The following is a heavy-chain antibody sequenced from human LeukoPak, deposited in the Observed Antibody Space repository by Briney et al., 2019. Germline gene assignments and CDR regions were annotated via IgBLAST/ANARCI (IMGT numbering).Heavy chain of an antibody. CDR3: AKAPYYYDSSGYYSCDY. Sequence: GGSLRLSCAASGFTFSSYAMSWVRQAPGKGLEWVSDISGSGGSTYYADSVKGRFTISRDNSKNTLYLQMNSLRAEDTAVYYCAKAPYYYDSSGYYSCDYWGQGTLVTVSS. CDR1: GFTFSSYA. CDR2: ISGSGGST. V-gene: IGHV3-23*01. D-gene: IGHD3-22*01. J-gene: IGHJ4*02.